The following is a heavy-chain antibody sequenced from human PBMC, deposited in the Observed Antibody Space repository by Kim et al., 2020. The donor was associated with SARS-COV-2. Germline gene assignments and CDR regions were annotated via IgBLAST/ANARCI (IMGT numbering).Heavy chain of an antibody. Sequence: SETLSLTCTVSGGSISSYYWSWIRQPPGKGLEWIGYIYYSGSTNYNPSLKSRVTISVDTSKNQFSLKLSSVTAADTAVYYCARGATKYDILTGYVREEYYFDYWGQGTLVTVSS. V-gene: IGHV4-59*13. CDR1: GGSISSYY. CDR3: ARGATKYDILTGYVREEYYFDY. J-gene: IGHJ4*02. D-gene: IGHD3-9*01. CDR2: IYYSGST.